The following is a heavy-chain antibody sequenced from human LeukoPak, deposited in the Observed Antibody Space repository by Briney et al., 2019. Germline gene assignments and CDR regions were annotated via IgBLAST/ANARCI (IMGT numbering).Heavy chain of an antibody. J-gene: IGHJ3*02. CDR3: AHRREGYNYGRGAFDI. CDR1: GGSISSYYW. Sequence: TLSLTCTVSGGSISSYYWSWIRQPPGKALEWLALIYWDDDKRYSPSLKSRLTITKDTSKNQVVLTMTNMDPVDTGTYYCAHRREGYNYGRGAFDIWGQGTMVTVSS. CDR2: IYWDDDK. V-gene: IGHV2-5*08. D-gene: IGHD5-18*01.